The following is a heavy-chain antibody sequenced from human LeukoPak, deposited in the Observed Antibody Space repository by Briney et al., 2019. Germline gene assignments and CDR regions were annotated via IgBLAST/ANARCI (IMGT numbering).Heavy chain of an antibody. Sequence: QSGGSLRLSCAASGFTFSDFAMSWVRLAPGQGLKWVSTISNAGGSTNFADSVKGRFTISRDNSKNTLYLQMNSLRAEDTAVYYCAKDEMATIPFDYWGQGTLVTVSS. CDR1: GFTFSDFA. V-gene: IGHV3-23*01. CDR3: AKDEMATIPFDY. CDR2: ISNAGGST. J-gene: IGHJ4*02. D-gene: IGHD5-24*01.